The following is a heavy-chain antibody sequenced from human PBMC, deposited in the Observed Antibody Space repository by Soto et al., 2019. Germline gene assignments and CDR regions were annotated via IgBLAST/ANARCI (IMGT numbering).Heavy chain of an antibody. Sequence: QVQLVQSGAEVKKPGASVKVSCKASGYTFTSYYMHWVRQAPGQGLEWMGIINPRGGSTSYAQKFQGRVTMTRDTSTSTVYMELSSLRSEDTAVYYCAREGSYYDSSGYYDGDYWGQGTLVTVSS. CDR3: AREGSYYDSSGYYDGDY. CDR2: INPRGGST. D-gene: IGHD3-22*01. J-gene: IGHJ4*02. CDR1: GYTFTSYY. V-gene: IGHV1-46*01.